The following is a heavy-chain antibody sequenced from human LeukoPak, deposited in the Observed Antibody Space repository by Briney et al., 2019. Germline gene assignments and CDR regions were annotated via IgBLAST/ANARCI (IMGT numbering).Heavy chain of an antibody. D-gene: IGHD7-27*01. Sequence: SETLSLTCTVSGGSISSYYWSWIRQPPGKGLEWIGYIYYSGSTNYNPSLKSRVTISVDTSKNQFSLKLSSVTAADTAVYYCARDTGDQGDFDYWGQGTLVTVSS. CDR3: ARDTGDQGDFDY. CDR2: IYYSGST. CDR1: GGSISSYY. V-gene: IGHV4-59*01. J-gene: IGHJ4*02.